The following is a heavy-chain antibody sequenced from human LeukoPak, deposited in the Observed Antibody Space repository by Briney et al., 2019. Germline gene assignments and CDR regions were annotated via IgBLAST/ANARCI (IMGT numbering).Heavy chain of an antibody. V-gene: IGHV1-69*13. CDR3: ARDGYGSGPQKPDEYNWFDP. Sequence: ASVKVSCKASGGTFSSYAISWVRQAPGQGLEWMGGIIPIFGTANYAQKFQGRVTITADESTSTAYMELSSLRSEDTAVYYCARDGYGSGPQKPDEYNWFDPWGQGTLVTVSS. J-gene: IGHJ5*02. CDR1: GGTFSSYA. D-gene: IGHD3-10*01. CDR2: IIPIFGTA.